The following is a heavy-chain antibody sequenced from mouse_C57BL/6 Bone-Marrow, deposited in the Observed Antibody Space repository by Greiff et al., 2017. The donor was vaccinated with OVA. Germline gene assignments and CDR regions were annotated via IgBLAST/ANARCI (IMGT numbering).Heavy chain of an antibody. J-gene: IGHJ1*03. D-gene: IGHD2-5*01. CDR1: GFSLSTFGMG. Sequence: QVTLKECGPGILQPSQTLSLTCSFSGFSLSTFGMGVGWIRHPSGKGLEWLAHIWWDDDKYYNPALKSRLTISKDTSKNQVFLKIANVDTADTAKYYCARVAYYSRRWYFDVWGTGTTVTVSS. CDR3: ARVAYYSRRWYFDV. CDR2: IWWDDDK. V-gene: IGHV8-8*01.